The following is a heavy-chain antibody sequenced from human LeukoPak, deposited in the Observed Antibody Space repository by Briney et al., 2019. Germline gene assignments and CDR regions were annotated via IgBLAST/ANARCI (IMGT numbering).Heavy chain of an antibody. V-gene: IGHV3-11*01. Sequence: GGSLRLSCAASGFTFGDYYMSWIRQAPGKGLEWVSYISSSGSTIYYADSVKGRFTISRDNAKNSLYLQMNSLRAEDTAVYYCARDYYYDSSGYFEGYWGQGTLVTVSS. CDR1: GFTFGDYY. CDR2: ISSSGSTI. J-gene: IGHJ4*02. CDR3: ARDYYYDSSGYFEGY. D-gene: IGHD3-22*01.